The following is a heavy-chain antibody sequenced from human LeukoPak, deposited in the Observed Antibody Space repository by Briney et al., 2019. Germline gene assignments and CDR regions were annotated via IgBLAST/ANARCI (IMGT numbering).Heavy chain of an antibody. CDR2: IFWDGDK. J-gene: IGHJ4*01. CDR3: AHLTTIFGVVSFFDY. CDR1: GFSLTNSGVG. Sequence: SGPTLVNPTQTLTLTCTFSGFSLTNSGVGVGWIRQPPGKALEWLALIFWDGDKRYNPSLKTRVTIPTDTSHNEVVLRVTNVDPADTGTYYCAHLTTIFGVVSFFDYWGQGSLVSVSS. D-gene: IGHD3-3*01. V-gene: IGHV2-5*02.